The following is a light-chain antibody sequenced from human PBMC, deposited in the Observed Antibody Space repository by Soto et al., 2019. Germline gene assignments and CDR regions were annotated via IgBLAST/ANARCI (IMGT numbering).Light chain of an antibody. CDR1: QSISTW. J-gene: IGKJ2*01. CDR2: KAS. V-gene: IGKV1-5*03. CDR3: QHYDSYPYT. Sequence: DIQMTQSPSTLPASVGERVTITCRASQSISTWLAWYQQQPGKAPKLLIYKASSLQSGVPSRFSGSGSGTQFTLTINTLQPDDFATYYCQHYDSYPYTFGQGTKLEIK.